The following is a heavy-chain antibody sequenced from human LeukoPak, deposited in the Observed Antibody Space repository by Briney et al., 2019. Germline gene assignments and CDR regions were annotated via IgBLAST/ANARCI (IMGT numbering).Heavy chain of an antibody. CDR1: GFTFSSYS. CDR3: ERDSRNYEPPIYYNMDV. D-gene: IGHD3-22*01. Sequence: PGGSLRLSCAASGFTFSSYSMNWVRQAPGKGLEWVSSISSSSSYIYYADSVKGRFTISRDNAKNSLYLQMNSLRAEDTAVYYYERDSRNYEPPIYYNMDVGGKGPTVTVP. V-gene: IGHV3-21*01. CDR2: ISSSSSYI. J-gene: IGHJ6*03.